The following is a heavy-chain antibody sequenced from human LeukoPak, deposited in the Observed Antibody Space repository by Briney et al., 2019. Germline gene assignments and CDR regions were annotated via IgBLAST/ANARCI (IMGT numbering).Heavy chain of an antibody. J-gene: IGHJ5*02. D-gene: IGHD3-3*01. CDR1: GGSISSYY. CDR2: IYTRGST. Sequence: PSETLSLTCTVSGGSISSYYWSWIRQPAGKGLEWIGRIYTRGSTNYNPLLKSRVTMSVDAYKNQLYLKLSSVTAADTAVYYCARENYDFWSGYYRNNWFDPWGQGTLVTVSS. V-gene: IGHV4-4*07. CDR3: ARENYDFWSGYYRNNWFDP.